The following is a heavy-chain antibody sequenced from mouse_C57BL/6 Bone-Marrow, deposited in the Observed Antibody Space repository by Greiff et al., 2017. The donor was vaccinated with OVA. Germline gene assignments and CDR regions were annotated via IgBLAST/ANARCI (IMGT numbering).Heavy chain of an antibody. V-gene: IGHV1-64*01. J-gene: IGHJ4*01. CDR1: GYTFTSYW. Sequence: QVQLQQPGAELVKPGASVKLSCKASGYTFTSYWMHWVKQRPGQGLEWIGMIHPNSGSTNYNEKFKSKATLTVDKSSSTAYMQLSSLTSEDSAVYYCARDYGSSYVGAMDYWGQGTSVTVSS. CDR2: IHPNSGST. D-gene: IGHD1-1*01. CDR3: ARDYGSSYVGAMDY.